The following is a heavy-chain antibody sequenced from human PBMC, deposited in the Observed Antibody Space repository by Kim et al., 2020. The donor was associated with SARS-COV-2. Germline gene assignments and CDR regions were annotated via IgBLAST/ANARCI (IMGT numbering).Heavy chain of an antibody. V-gene: IGHV4-39*01. CDR3: ARRARALDS. Sequence: SETLSLTCTVSGDSISNNNYYWGWIRQPPGKGLEWIGNIFYNGNTYYNPSLKSRVTISVDMSKNQFSLKLSSVTAADTAVYYCARRARALDSWGRGTLVTVSS. CDR2: IFYNGNT. J-gene: IGHJ5*01. CDR1: GDSISNNNYY.